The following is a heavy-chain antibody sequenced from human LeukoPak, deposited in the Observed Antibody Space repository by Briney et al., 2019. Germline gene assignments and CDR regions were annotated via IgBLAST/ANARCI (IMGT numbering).Heavy chain of an antibody. CDR3: AKTYYNGWSGDFDF. D-gene: IGHD3-3*01. Sequence: PGGSLRLSCAPSGFTSSSYAMSWVRQAPGKGLEWVSAISGGGGSTYYADSVKGRFTISRDNSKNTLYLQMNSLRAEDTAVYYCAKTYYNGWSGDFDFWGQGTMVTVSS. J-gene: IGHJ4*03. CDR1: GFTSSSYA. V-gene: IGHV3-23*01. CDR2: ISGGGGST.